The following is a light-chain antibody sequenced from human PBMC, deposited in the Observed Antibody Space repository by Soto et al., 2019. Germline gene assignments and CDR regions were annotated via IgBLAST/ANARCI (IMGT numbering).Light chain of an antibody. CDR3: QQRSNWPPIT. J-gene: IGKJ5*01. CDR2: DAS. V-gene: IGKV3-11*01. CDR1: QSVSSY. Sequence: EIVLTQSPATLSLSPGERGTLSFSSSQSVSSYLAWYQQKPGQAPRLLIYDASNRATGIPARFSGSGSGTDFTLTISSLEPEDFAVYYCQQRSNWPPITFGQGTRLEIK.